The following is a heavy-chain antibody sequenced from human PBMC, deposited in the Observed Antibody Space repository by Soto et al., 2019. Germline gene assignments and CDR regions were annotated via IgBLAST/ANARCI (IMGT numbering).Heavy chain of an antibody. J-gene: IGHJ4*02. CDR2: ISYDGSNK. CDR1: GFTFSSYA. D-gene: IGHD6-13*01. Sequence: QVQLVESGGGVVQPGRSLRLSCAASGFTFSSYAMHWVRQAPGKGLEWVAVISYDGSNKYYADSVKGRFTISRDNSKNTLYLQMNSLRAEDTAVYYCARDSSSWYYAFDYWGQGTLVTVSS. V-gene: IGHV3-30-3*01. CDR3: ARDSSSWYYAFDY.